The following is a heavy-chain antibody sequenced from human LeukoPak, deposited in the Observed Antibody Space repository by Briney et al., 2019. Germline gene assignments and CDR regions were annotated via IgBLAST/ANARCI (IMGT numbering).Heavy chain of an antibody. CDR1: GYSFSSYS. V-gene: IGHV1-69*06. CDR2: IIPIFGTA. CDR3: ARDLGYYDSSGYYYYGAFDI. Sequence: ASVKVSCKASGYSFSSYSISWVRQAPGQGLEWMGGIIPIFGTANYAQKFQGRVTITADKSTSTAYMELSSLRSEDTAVYYCARDLGYYDSSGYYYYGAFDIWGQGTMVTDSS. J-gene: IGHJ3*02. D-gene: IGHD3-22*01.